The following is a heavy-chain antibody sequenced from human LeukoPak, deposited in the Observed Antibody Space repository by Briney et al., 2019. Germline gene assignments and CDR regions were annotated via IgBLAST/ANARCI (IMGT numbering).Heavy chain of an antibody. CDR3: AKDSGKGGYYYYYYMDV. Sequence: GGSLRLSCAASGFTFDDYAMHWVRQAPEKGLEWVSGISWNSGSIGYADSVKGRFTISRDNAKNSLYLQMNSLRAEDMALYYCAKDSGKGGYYYYYYMDVWGKGTTVTVSS. CDR2: ISWNSGSI. CDR1: GFTFDDYA. J-gene: IGHJ6*03. D-gene: IGHD1-26*01. V-gene: IGHV3-9*03.